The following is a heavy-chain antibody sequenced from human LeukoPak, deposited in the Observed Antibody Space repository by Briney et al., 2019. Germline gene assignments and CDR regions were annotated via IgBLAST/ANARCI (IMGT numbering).Heavy chain of an antibody. V-gene: IGHV3-21*01. CDR3: ARGGMVTIFGVADY. D-gene: IGHD3-3*01. CDR1: GFTFSSYS. CDR2: ISSSSSYI. J-gene: IGHJ4*02. Sequence: GGSLRLSCAASGFTFSSYSMNWVGQAPGKGLESVSSISSSSSYIYYADSVKGRFSISRDNAKNSLYLQMNSLRAEDTAVYYCARGGMVTIFGVADYCGQGTLVTVSS.